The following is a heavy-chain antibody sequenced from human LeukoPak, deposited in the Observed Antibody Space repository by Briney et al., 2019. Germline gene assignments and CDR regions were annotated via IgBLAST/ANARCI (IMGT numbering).Heavy chain of an antibody. CDR2: INPNSGGT. D-gene: IGHD3-9*01. V-gene: IGHV1-2*02. J-gene: IGHJ4*02. Sequence: ASVKVSCKASGYTFTGYYMHWVRQAPGQGLEWMGWINPNSGGTNYAQKFQGRVTMTRDTSISTAYMELSRLRSDDTAVYYCARDFYDILTGYHPGYWGQGTLVTVS. CDR1: GYTFTGYY. CDR3: ARDFYDILTGYHPGY.